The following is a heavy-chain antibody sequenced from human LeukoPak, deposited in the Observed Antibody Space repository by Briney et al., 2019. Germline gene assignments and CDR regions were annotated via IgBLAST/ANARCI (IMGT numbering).Heavy chain of an antibody. CDR2: IIPIFGTA. CDR1: GGTFSSYA. Sequence: ASVKVSCKASGGTFSSYAISWVRQAPGQGLEWMGGIIPIFGTANYAQKFQGRVTITADESTSTAYMELSSLRSDDTAVYYCARVSTMIVVVYPLDYWGQGTLVTVSP. V-gene: IGHV1-69*13. D-gene: IGHD3-22*01. CDR3: ARVSTMIVVVYPLDY. J-gene: IGHJ4*02.